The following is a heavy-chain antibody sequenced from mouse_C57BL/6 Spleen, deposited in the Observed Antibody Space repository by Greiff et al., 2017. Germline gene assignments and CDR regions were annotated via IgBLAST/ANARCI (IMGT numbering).Heavy chain of an antibody. CDR2: IHPNSGST. Sequence: QVQLQQPGAELVKPGASVKLSCKASGYTFTSYWMHWVKQRPGQGLEWIGMIHPNSGSTNYNEKFKSKATLTVDKSSSTAYMQLSSLTSEDSAVYYGARLGTTVVARYFDVWGTGTTVTVSS. J-gene: IGHJ1*03. CDR3: ARLGTTVVARYFDV. D-gene: IGHD1-1*01. CDR1: GYTFTSYW. V-gene: IGHV1-64*01.